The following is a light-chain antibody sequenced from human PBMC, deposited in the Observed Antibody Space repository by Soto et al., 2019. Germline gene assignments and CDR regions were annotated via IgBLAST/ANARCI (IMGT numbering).Light chain of an antibody. V-gene: IGLV2-11*01. CDR1: SSDVGGYIY. Sequence: QSVLTQPRSVSGSPGQSVTISCTGTSSDVGGYIYVSWYQHHPGKAPKLMIYDITNRPSGVPDRFSGSKSGNTASLTISGLQTEDEADYYCSSYTSSSTYVFGTGTKVTVL. CDR3: SSYTSSSTYV. J-gene: IGLJ1*01. CDR2: DIT.